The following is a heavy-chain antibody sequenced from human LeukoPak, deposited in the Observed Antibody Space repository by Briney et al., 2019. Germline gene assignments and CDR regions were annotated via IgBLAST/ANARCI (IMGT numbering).Heavy chain of an antibody. Sequence: GESLKISCKGSGYSFTSYWIGWVRQMPGKGLEWMGIIYPGDSDTRYSPSFQGQVTISADKSISTAYLQWSSLKASDTAMYYCARQRGYDLRKRFYGGYGIIDYWGQGTLVTVSS. J-gene: IGHJ4*02. CDR2: IYPGDSDT. D-gene: IGHD4-17*01. V-gene: IGHV5-51*01. CDR1: GYSFTSYW. CDR3: ARQRGYDLRKRFYGGYGIIDY.